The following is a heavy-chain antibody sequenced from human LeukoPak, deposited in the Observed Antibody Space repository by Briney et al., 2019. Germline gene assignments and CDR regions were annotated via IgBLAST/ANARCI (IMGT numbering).Heavy chain of an antibody. J-gene: IGHJ4*02. CDR1: GGSISSSTYY. D-gene: IGHD2-8*01. CDR2: IYYSGSTYSGST. Sequence: SETLSLTCTVSGGSISSSTYYWVWIRQPPEKGLEWIGTIYYSGSTYSGSTYYNPSLKSRVTISVDTSKNQFSLRVSSVTAADTAVYYCAKDRKVYQEWGQGTLVTVSS. CDR3: AKDRKVYQE. V-gene: IGHV4-39*02.